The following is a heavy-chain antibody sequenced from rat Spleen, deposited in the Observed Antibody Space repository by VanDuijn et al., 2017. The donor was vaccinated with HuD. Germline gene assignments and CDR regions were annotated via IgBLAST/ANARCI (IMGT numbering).Heavy chain of an antibody. CDR3: TRDSGKADSVMDA. Sequence: EVQLVESGGGLVQPGRSLKVSCTASGFTFNNYWMTWIRQAPGKGLEWVASITNTGGSTYYPDSVKGRFTISRDNAKSTLYLQMNSLRSEDTATYYCTRDSGKADSVMDAWGQGASVTVSS. V-gene: IGHV5-31*01. D-gene: IGHD1-2*01. CDR1: GFTFNNYW. CDR2: ITNTGGST. J-gene: IGHJ4*01.